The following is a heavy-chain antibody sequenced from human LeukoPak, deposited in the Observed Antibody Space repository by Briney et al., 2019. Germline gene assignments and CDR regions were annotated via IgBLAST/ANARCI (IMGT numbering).Heavy chain of an antibody. V-gene: IGHV3-23*01. CDR3: AKDCKALWTSDY. CDR2: ISGSGGST. J-gene: IGHJ4*02. D-gene: IGHD2/OR15-2a*01. Sequence: GGSLRLSCAASGFTFSSYAMSWFGQAPGKGLEWFSAISGSGGSTYYADSVKGRFTISRDNSKNTLYLQMNSLRAEDTAVYYCAKDCKALWTSDYWGQGTLVTVSS. CDR1: GFTFSSYA.